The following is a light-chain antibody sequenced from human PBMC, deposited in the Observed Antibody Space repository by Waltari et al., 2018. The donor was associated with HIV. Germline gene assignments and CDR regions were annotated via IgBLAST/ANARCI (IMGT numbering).Light chain of an antibody. J-gene: IGLJ1*01. CDR3: CSYSGDYV. CDR1: NGDVSSDRF. V-gene: IGLV2-11*01. CDR2: DVT. Sequence: QSVLTQPRSVSGSPGQSVTISCVGINGDVSSDRFVSWYQQYPGKPPRLLIYDVTNRPSGVPPRFSGSKSGDTASLTISGLQADDEADYFCCSYSGDYVFGTGTEVTVL.